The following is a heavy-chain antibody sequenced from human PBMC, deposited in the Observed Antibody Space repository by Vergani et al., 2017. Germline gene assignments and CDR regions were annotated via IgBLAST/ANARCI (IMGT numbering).Heavy chain of an antibody. CDR2: IYPGDSDT. CDR1: GYSFTSYW. D-gene: IGHD3-22*01. J-gene: IGHJ4*02. Sequence: EVQLVQSGAEVKKPGESLKIPCKGSGYSFTSYWIGWVRQMPGKGGEWMGIIYPGDSDTRYSPSFQGQVTISADQSISTAYRQWSSLKASATAMYYCARRSGYYYDSIGLTDFDYGSQGSLLTVYS. V-gene: IGHV5-51*01. CDR3: ARRSGYYYDSIGLTDFDY.